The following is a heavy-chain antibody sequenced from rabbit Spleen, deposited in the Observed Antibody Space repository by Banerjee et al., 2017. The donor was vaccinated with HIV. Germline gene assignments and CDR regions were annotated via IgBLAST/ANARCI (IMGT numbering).Heavy chain of an antibody. CDR3: ARNSNRDYYRANL. V-gene: IGHV1S40*01. D-gene: IGHD1-1*01. J-gene: IGHJ4*01. CDR1: GFSFSSSYY. CDR2: INTGTRST. Sequence: QSLEESGGDLVKPGASLTLTCTASGFSFSSSYYMCWVRQAPGKGLEWIGCINTGTRSTWYASWAKGRFTISRSTSLDTVTLQLTSLTAADTATYFCARNSNRDYYRANLWGPGTLVTVS.